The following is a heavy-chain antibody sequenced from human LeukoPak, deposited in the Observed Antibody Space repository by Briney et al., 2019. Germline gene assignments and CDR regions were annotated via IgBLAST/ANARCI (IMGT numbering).Heavy chain of an antibody. CDR2: IRTSGST. V-gene: IGHV4-4*09. J-gene: IGHJ3*02. Sequence: PSETLSLTCTVSGGSISDYYWSWIRQPPGTGLEWIGYIRTSGSTNYSPSLASRVTMSVDTSKNQISLKLRSVTAADTAVYYCARPHSSTDFYAFDIWGQGTMLTVSS. CDR3: ARPHSSTDFYAFDI. CDR1: GGSISDYY. D-gene: IGHD2-2*01.